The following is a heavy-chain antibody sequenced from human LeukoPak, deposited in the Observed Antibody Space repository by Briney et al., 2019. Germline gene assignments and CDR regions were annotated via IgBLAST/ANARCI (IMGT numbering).Heavy chain of an antibody. CDR2: IYWDDDR. J-gene: IGHJ4*02. D-gene: IGHD3-22*01. V-gene: IGHV2-5*02. Sequence: SGPTLVKPTHTLTLTFSWGGFSLSSRGVPVGGIRRPGGKTLDWLALIYWDDDRRYSPPLKSRLTIITDTSNDKVVLPMPNVDPVANGTYYCAHRTYDPSGYGLYYFDYWGQGTLVTVSS. CDR3: AHRTYDPSGYGLYYFDY. CDR1: GFSLSSRGVP.